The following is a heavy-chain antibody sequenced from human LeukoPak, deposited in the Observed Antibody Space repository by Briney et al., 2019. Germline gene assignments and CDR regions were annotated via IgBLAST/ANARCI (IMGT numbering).Heavy chain of an antibody. V-gene: IGHV5-51*01. CDR3: ARGDASMATGFNY. J-gene: IGHJ4*02. D-gene: IGHD6-6*01. CDR1: GFTFTDYW. CDR2: IYPGDSDT. Sequence: GESLKISCQTSGFTFTDYWIGWVRQMPGKGLEWMGIIYPGDSDTKYSPSFRGQVTTSADKSTNTAYLQWGSLKASDTAMYFCARGDASMATGFNYWGQGTLVTVSS.